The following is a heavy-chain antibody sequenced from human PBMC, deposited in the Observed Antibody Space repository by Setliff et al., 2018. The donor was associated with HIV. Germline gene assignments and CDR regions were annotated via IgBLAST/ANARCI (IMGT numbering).Heavy chain of an antibody. V-gene: IGHV4-4*07. CDR3: ARENYDNNGYGAFDI. CDR1: GGSLNTYY. D-gene: IGHD3-22*01. CDR2: IYTSGST. J-gene: IGHJ3*02. Sequence: SETLSLTCTVSGGSLNTYYWTWIRQPAGKGLEWIGRIYTSGSTNYNPSLKSRVTMSLDPSKSQFSLKLTSVTAADTAVYYCARENYDNNGYGAFDIWGQGTTVTVSS.